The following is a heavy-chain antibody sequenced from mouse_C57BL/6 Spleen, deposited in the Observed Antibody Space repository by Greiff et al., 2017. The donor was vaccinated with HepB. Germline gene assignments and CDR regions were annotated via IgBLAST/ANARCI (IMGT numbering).Heavy chain of an antibody. Sequence: QVQLKQPGAELVMPGASVKLSCKASGYTFTSYWMHWVKQRPGQGLEWIGEIDPSDSYTNYNQKFKGKSTLTVDKSSSTAYMQLSSLTSEDSAVYYCARCPGTRAMDYWGQGTSVTVSS. CDR3: ARCPGTRAMDY. D-gene: IGHD4-1*01. CDR1: GYTFTSYW. V-gene: IGHV1-69*01. CDR2: IDPSDSYT. J-gene: IGHJ4*01.